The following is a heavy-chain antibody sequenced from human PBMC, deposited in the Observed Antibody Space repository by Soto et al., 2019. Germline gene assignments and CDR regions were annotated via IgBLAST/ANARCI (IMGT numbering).Heavy chain of an antibody. Sequence: PSETLSLTCTVSGGSISSSSYYWGWIRQPPGKGLEWIGSIYYSGSTYYNPSLKSRVTISVDTSKNQFSLKLRSVTAADTAVYYYARGGYPSIDYWGQGXLVTVSS. V-gene: IGHV4-39*07. CDR1: GGSISSSSYY. J-gene: IGHJ4*02. CDR3: ARGGYPSIDY. CDR2: IYYSGST. D-gene: IGHD5-12*01.